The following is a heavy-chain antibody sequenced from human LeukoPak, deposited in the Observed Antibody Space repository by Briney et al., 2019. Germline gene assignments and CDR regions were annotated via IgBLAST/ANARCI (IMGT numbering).Heavy chain of an antibody. J-gene: IGHJ4*02. CDR3: ANMITFGGVIVPVGFDY. V-gene: IGHV2-5*01. CDR1: GFSLSTSGVG. CDR2: IYWNDDK. Sequence: SGPTLVNPTPPLTLTCTFSGFSLSTSGVGVGWIRQPPGKALEWLALIYWNDDKRYSPSLKSRLTITKDTSKNQVVLTMTNMDPVDTATYYCANMITFGGVIVPVGFDYWGQGTLVTVSS. D-gene: IGHD3-16*02.